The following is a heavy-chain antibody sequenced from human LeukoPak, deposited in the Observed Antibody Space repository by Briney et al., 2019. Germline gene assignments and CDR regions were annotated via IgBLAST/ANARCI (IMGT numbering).Heavy chain of an antibody. CDR2: IYYSGST. V-gene: IGHV4-61*01. Sequence: SETLSLTCTVSGGSISSSSYYWSWIRQPPGKGLEWIGYIYYSGSTNYNPSLKSRVTISVDTSKNQFSLKLSSVTAADTAVYYCARYYDSSGYYSRWGQGTLVTVSS. CDR1: GGSISSSSYY. CDR3: ARYYDSSGYYSR. J-gene: IGHJ4*02. D-gene: IGHD3-22*01.